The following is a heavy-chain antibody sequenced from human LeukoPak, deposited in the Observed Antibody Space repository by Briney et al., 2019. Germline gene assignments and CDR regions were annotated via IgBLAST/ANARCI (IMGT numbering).Heavy chain of an antibody. D-gene: IGHD4-17*01. CDR1: GFTFSSYA. Sequence: PGGSLRLSCAASGFTFSSYAMTWVRQAPGKGLEWVSGISGSGGSTHYADSVKGRFTISRDNSKNTLSLQMNSLRAEDTAVYYCATEIDYGDYVHNFDYWGQGTLVTVSS. J-gene: IGHJ4*02. CDR2: ISGSGGST. CDR3: ATEIDYGDYVHNFDY. V-gene: IGHV3-23*01.